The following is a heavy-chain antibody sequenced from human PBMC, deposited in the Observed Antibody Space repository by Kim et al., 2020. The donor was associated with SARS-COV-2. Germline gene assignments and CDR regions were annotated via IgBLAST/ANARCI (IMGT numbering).Heavy chain of an antibody. CDR3: ASGSSSNWGEFDF. J-gene: IGHJ4*02. V-gene: IGHV3-11*06. Sequence: YSDSVKGQFTVSRDNAKNSLFLQLNSLRAEDTAMYYCASGSSSNWGEFDFWGRGTLVTVSS. D-gene: IGHD6-13*01.